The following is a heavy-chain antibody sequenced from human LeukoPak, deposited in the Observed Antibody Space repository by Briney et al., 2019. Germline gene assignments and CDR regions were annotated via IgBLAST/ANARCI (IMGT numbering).Heavy chain of an antibody. Sequence: PSETLSLTCTVSGGSISSSSYYWGWIRQPPGKGLEWIGSIYYSGSTYYNPSLKSRVTMSVDKSKNLFSLKLTSVTAADTAVYYCARLHGRPSMAPLRRKDEYYFDYWGQGTLVTVSS. J-gene: IGHJ4*02. V-gene: IGHV4-39*07. D-gene: IGHD6-6*01. CDR1: GGSISSSSYY. CDR3: ARLHGRPSMAPLRRKDEYYFDY. CDR2: IYYSGST.